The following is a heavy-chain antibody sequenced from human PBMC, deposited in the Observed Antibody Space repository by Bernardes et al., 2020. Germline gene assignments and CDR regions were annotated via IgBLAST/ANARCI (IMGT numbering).Heavy chain of an antibody. J-gene: IGHJ4*02. CDR2: ISKSRKGRQT. CDR3: AKDSDYTGYLFDS. Sequence: GGSLRLSCDASGFTFSYYSMNWVRQAPGKGLEWVSLISKSRKGRQTYYADSVSGRFVISRDDARRSVHLHMHSLRPDDTAIYYCAKDSDYTGYLFDSWGQGTSVIVSS. D-gene: IGHD3-9*01. CDR1: GFTFSYYS. V-gene: IGHV3-21*01.